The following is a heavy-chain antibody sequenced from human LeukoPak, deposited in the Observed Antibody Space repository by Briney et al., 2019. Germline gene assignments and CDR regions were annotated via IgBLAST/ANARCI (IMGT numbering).Heavy chain of an antibody. CDR1: GFTFSSYA. J-gene: IGHJ4*02. CDR3: AKGPEYYYGSGSYYNEDY. Sequence: GGSLRLSCAASGFTFSSYAMSWVRPAPGKGLEWVSAISGSGGSTYYADSVKGRFTISRDNSKNTLYLQMNSLRAEDTAVYYCAKGPEYYYGSGSYYNEDYWGQGTLVTVSS. V-gene: IGHV3-23*01. CDR2: ISGSGGST. D-gene: IGHD3-10*01.